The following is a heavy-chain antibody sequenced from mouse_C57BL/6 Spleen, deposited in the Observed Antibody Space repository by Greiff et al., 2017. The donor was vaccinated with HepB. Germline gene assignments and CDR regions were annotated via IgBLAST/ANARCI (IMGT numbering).Heavy chain of an antibody. D-gene: IGHD3-2*02. CDR1: GFSLTSYA. Sequence: VKPMESGPGLVAPSQCLSITCTVSGFSLTSYAISWVRQPPGKGLEWLGVIWTGGGTNYNSAHKSRLSISKDNSKSQVFLKMNSLQTDDTARYYWARNWDRDSSGYYFDYWGQGTTLTVSS. J-gene: IGHJ2*01. CDR3: ARNWDRDSSGYYFDY. CDR2: IWTGGGT. V-gene: IGHV2-9-1*01.